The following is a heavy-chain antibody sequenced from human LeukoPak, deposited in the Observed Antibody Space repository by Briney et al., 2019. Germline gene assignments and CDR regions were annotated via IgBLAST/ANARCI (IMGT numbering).Heavy chain of an antibody. CDR3: AGYGGSYYFDN. D-gene: IGHD1-26*01. CDR1: GFIFNDYY. CDR2: ISSSGSTM. V-gene: IGHV3-11*04. Sequence: GGSLRLSCAASGFIFNDYYMTWIRQAPGKGLEWLSYISSSGSTMYYADSVKGRFTISRDNAKNSLYLQMNSLRAEDTAVYYCAGYGGSYYFDNWGQGTLVTVSS. J-gene: IGHJ4*02.